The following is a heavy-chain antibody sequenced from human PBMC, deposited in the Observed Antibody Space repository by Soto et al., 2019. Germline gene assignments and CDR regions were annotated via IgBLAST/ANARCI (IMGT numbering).Heavy chain of an antibody. J-gene: IGHJ4*02. D-gene: IGHD6-25*01. CDR2: ISYEGSNK. CDR1: GFSFSNYG. CDR3: ASPPYERPSY. Sequence: QVQLVESGGGVVQPGRSLRLSCAASGFSFSNYGMNWVRQAPGKGLEWVAVISYEGSNKYYADSVKGRFTISRDNSKNALYLQMNSMRAEDTSVYFCASPPYERPSYWGKGTLVTVSS. V-gene: IGHV3-30*03.